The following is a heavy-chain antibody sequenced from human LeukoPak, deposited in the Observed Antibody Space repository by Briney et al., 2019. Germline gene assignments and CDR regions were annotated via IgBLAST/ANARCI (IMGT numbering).Heavy chain of an antibody. J-gene: IGHJ5*02. D-gene: IGHD2-2*01. Sequence: GGSLRLSCSASGFTFSNYWMSWVRQAPGKGLEWVAFIRYDGSNKYYADSVKGRFTISRDNSKNTLYLQMNSLRAEDTAVYYCAKDRMRVPATWGQGTLVTVSS. V-gene: IGHV3-30*02. CDR1: GFTFSNYW. CDR3: AKDRMRVPAT. CDR2: IRYDGSNK.